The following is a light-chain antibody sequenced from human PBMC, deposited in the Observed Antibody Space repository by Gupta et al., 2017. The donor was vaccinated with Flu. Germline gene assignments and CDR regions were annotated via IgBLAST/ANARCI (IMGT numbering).Light chain of an antibody. CDR3: QQRSNWPPLT. J-gene: IGKJ3*01. Sequence: ATLLLSPGERATRACRGRQSVRSQLAWYKQKPGHAPRLLIYDASNRDTGITARFSGSGNGTDLPLTISRREPEDSAGYYCQQRSNWPPLTFGPGTKVHIK. CDR1: QSVRSQ. V-gene: IGKV3-11*01. CDR2: DAS.